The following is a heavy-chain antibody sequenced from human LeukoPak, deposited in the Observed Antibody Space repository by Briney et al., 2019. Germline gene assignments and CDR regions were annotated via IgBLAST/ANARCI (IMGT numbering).Heavy chain of an antibody. CDR1: GFTFSDYY. Sequence: GGSLRLSCAASGFTFSDYYMTWIRQAPGRGLEWISYINGSSSDTKYADSVKGRFTISRNNAKNSLYLLMNSLRAEDTAVYYCARRGTTYCTVDSCHPNWFDPWGQGTLVTVSS. CDR3: ARRGTTYCTVDSCHPNWFDP. CDR2: INGSSSDT. V-gene: IGHV3-11*03. D-gene: IGHD2-15*01. J-gene: IGHJ5*02.